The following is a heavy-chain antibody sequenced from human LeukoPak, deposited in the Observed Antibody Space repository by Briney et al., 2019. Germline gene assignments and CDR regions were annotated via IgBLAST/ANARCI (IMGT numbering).Heavy chain of an antibody. CDR2: ISYDGGKK. D-gene: IGHD6-13*01. Sequence: PGGSLRLSCAASGFTFSDSGMHWVRQAPGKGLEWVAVISYDGGKKYYADSVKGRFTISRDNSKNTLYLQMNSLRAEDTAVYSCAKDPTKAGVLYYFDYWGQGTLVTVSS. CDR3: AKDPTKAGVLYYFDY. CDR1: GFTFSDSG. V-gene: IGHV3-30*18. J-gene: IGHJ4*02.